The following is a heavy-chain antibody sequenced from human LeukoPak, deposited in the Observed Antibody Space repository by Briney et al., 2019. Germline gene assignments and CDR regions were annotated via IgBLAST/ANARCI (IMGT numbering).Heavy chain of an antibody. CDR1: GFTFSSYA. J-gene: IGHJ4*02. D-gene: IGHD6-13*01. CDR2: ISYDGSNK. Sequence: GGSLRLSCAASGFTFSSYAMHWVRQAPGKGLEWVAVISYDGSNKYYADSVKGRFTISRDNSKNTLYLQMNSLRAEDTAVYYFARSGYSSSFDYWGQGTLVTVSS. CDR3: ARSGYSSSFDY. V-gene: IGHV3-30*04.